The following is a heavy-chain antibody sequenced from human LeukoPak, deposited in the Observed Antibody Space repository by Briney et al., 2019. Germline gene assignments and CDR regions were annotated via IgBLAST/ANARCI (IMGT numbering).Heavy chain of an antibody. Sequence: GGSLRLSCAASGFTFSSYSMNWVRQAPGKGLEWVSSISSSSSYIYYADSVKGRFTISRDNAKNSLYLQVSSLRAEDTAVYYCARGYRGHDSNDYWGQGTLVTVSS. J-gene: IGHJ4*02. CDR1: GFTFSSYS. CDR3: ARGYRGHDSNDY. D-gene: IGHD5-12*01. CDR2: ISSSSSYI. V-gene: IGHV3-21*01.